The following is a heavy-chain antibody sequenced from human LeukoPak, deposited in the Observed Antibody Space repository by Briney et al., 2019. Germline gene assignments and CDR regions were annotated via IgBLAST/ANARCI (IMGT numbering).Heavy chain of an antibody. CDR1: GYTFAASY. J-gene: IGHJ4*02. CDR2: MNPNSGEI. D-gene: IGHD3-9*01. V-gene: IGHV1-2*02. CDR3: ARGGYDILTGSYRVRYYFDY. Sequence: ASVKVSCKASGYTFAASYIHWVRLAPGQGLEGMGWMNPNSGEIHYAQKFQGRVTMTRDTSISTAYMDLSRMGSDDTAVYYCARGGYDILTGSYRVRYYFDYWGQGTLVTVSS.